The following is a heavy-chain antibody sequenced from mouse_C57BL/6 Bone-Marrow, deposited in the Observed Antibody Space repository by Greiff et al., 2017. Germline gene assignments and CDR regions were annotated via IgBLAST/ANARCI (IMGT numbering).Heavy chain of an antibody. CDR2: IYPGSGNT. D-gene: IGHD1-1*01. CDR1: GYSFTSYY. Sequence: VQLQQSGPELVKPGASVKISCKASGYSFTSYYIHWVKQRPGQGLEWIGWIYPGSGNTKYNEKFKGKATLTADTSSSTAYMQLSSLTSEDSAVYYCARSDYYGSSFLYWYFDVWGTGTTVTVSS. J-gene: IGHJ1*03. CDR3: ARSDYYGSSFLYWYFDV. V-gene: IGHV1-66*01.